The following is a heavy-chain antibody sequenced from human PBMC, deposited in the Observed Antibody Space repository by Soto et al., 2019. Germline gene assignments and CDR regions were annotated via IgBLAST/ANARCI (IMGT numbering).Heavy chain of an antibody. CDR1: GYTFTNCD. D-gene: IGHD1-1*01. J-gene: IGHJ4*02. V-gene: IGHV1-8*01. Sequence: ASVKVSCKTFGYTFTNCDVNWVRQAPGQGLEWMGWMNPNNGNTGYAHKFQGRVSMTRDNSMSTAYMELSSLRADDTAVYYCARDPGGTGPLYWGLGTLVTVSS. CDR3: ARDPGGTGPLY. CDR2: MNPNNGNT.